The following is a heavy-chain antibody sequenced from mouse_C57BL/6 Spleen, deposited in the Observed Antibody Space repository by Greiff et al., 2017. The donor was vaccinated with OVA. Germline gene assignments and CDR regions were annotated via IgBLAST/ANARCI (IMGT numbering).Heavy chain of an antibody. CDR1: GYTFTNYT. V-gene: IGHV1-4*01. CDR2: INPSSGYT. D-gene: IGHD1-1*01. Sequence: QVQLQQSGAELARPAASLKMSCKASGYTFTNYTMHWVKQRPGQGLEWIGYINPSSGYTKYNQKFKDKATLTADKSSSTAYMQLSSLTSEDSAVYSCARLSITTVVASPFDYWGQGTTLTVSS. J-gene: IGHJ2*01. CDR3: ARLSITTVVASPFDY.